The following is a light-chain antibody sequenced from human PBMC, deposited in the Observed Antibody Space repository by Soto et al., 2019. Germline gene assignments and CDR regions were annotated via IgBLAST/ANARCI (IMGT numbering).Light chain of an antibody. Sequence: TQSPATLSVSPGERVTVSCRASQRVSTNLAWYQQKPGQAPRLLIYDASNRATGIPARFSGSGSGTDFTLTISSLEPEDFAVYYCQQRSNWPPGYTFGQGTKVDIK. CDR2: DAS. CDR3: QQRSNWPPGYT. J-gene: IGKJ2*01. CDR1: QRVSTN. V-gene: IGKV3-11*01.